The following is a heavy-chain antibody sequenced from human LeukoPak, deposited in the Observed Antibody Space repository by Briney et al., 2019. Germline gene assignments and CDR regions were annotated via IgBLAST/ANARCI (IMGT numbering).Heavy chain of an antibody. J-gene: IGHJ4*02. D-gene: IGHD6-19*01. CDR3: ASTSGWYEPIDY. V-gene: IGHV3-48*01. Sequence: GGSLRLSCAASGFTFSTYSMNWVRLAPGKGLEWVSYISSSLSSIYYADSVKGRFTISRDNSKNTLYLQMNSLRAEDTAVYYCASTSGWYEPIDYWGQGTLVTVSS. CDR2: ISSSLSSI. CDR1: GFTFSTYS.